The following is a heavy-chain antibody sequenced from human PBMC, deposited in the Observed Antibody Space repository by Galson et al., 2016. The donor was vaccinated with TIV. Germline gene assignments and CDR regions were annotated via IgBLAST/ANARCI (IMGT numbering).Heavy chain of an antibody. CDR1: EFAFANFW. CDR3: ARGRGGEYFDY. V-gene: IGHV3-7*03. Sequence: SLRLSCAASEFAFANFWMTWVRQAPGKGLEWVANIKQDESEKYYVDSVKGRFTISRDNAKNSVYLQMDSLRADDTAVYYCARGRGGEYFDYWGQGTLVSVSS. J-gene: IGHJ4*02. CDR2: IKQDESEK. D-gene: IGHD3-16*01.